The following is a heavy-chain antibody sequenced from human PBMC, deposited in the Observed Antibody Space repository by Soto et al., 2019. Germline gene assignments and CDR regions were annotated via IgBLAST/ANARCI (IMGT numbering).Heavy chain of an antibody. CDR1: GGSISSGGYY. Sequence: QVQLQESGPGLVKPSQTLSLTCTVSGGSISSGGYYWSWIRQHPGKGLEWIGYIYYSGSTYYNPSLKSRVTISVDTSKNQFSLKLSSVTAADTAVYYCVRKGGNGLREDYWGQGTLVTVSS. J-gene: IGHJ4*02. CDR3: VRKGGNGLREDY. CDR2: IYYSGST. D-gene: IGHD2-15*01. V-gene: IGHV4-31*03.